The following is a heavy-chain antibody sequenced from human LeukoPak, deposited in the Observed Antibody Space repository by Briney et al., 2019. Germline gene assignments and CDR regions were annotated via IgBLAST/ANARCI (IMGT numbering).Heavy chain of an antibody. CDR3: ARDPSGTTNCSGGSCYWFPWFDP. CDR2: INTNTGNP. CDR1: GYTFTSYA. V-gene: IGHV7-4-1*02. D-gene: IGHD2-15*01. Sequence: ASVKVSCKASGYTFTSYAMNWVRQAPGQGLEWMGWINTNTGNPTYAQGFTGRFVFSLDTSVSTAYLQISSLKAEDTAVYYCARDPSGTTNCSGGSCYWFPWFDPWGQGTLVTVSS. J-gene: IGHJ5*02.